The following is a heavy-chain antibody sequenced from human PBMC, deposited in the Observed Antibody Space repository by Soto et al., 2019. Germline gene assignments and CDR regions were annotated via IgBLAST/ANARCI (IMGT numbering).Heavy chain of an antibody. D-gene: IGHD3-10*01. CDR3: ARHLRQETLNMIRGRLENSYSDYGLDV. V-gene: IGHV4-59*02. Sequence: AETLSLTCTVSGASVSSYYWTWIRQSRGKGLAWVADLYHSGSTNYNPSLMSRVTISLDTSRNQFSLMLYSVTAADTAVCYCARHLRQETLNMIRGRLENSYSDYGLDVWGQGATVTVSS. CDR2: LYHSGST. CDR1: GASVSSYY. J-gene: IGHJ6*02.